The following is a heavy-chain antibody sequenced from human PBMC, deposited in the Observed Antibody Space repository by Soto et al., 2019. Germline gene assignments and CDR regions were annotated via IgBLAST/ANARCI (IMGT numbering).Heavy chain of an antibody. Sequence: EVQLVESGGGLVKPGGSLRLSCAVSGFTFSAYTMNWVRQAPGKGLESVSSITYDSAYIYYADSVKGRFTISRDNAKNSLYLQMNSLRAEDTAVYYCARQLGSACYDYWGQGILVTVSS. J-gene: IGHJ4*02. CDR2: ITYDSAYI. D-gene: IGHD2-21*02. CDR1: GFTFSAYT. V-gene: IGHV3-21*01. CDR3: ARQLGSACYDY.